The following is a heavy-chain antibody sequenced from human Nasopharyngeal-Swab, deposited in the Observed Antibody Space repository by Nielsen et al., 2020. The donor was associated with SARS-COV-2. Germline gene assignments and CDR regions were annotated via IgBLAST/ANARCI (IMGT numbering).Heavy chain of an antibody. J-gene: IGHJ4*02. CDR2: ISVYNGDT. CDR1: GYTLSNYG. D-gene: IGHD4-17*01. V-gene: IGHV1-18*01. CDR3: ARDDYGDYGYFGH. Sequence: ASVKVSCKASGYTLSNYGISWVRQTPGQGLEWMGWISVYNGDTNYAQKFQGRVTMTIDTSTSTAYMELRRLRSDDTAVYYCARDDYGDYGYFGHWGQGTLVTVSS.